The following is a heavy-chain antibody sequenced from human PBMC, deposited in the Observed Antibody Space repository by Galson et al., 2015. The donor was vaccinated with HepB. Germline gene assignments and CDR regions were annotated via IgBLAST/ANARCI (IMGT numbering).Heavy chain of an antibody. CDR2: ISGYSGNT. J-gene: IGHJ5*02. V-gene: IGHV1-18*01. CDR1: GYTFSNYG. CDR3: ARDPGQSTGDNWFDP. D-gene: IGHD2-2*01. Sequence: SVKVSCKASGYTFSNYGVSWVRQAPGQGLEWMGWISGYSGNTNHAQKFQGRVTMTRDTSISTAYMELSRLRSDDTAVYYCARDPGQSTGDNWFDPWGQGTLVTVSS.